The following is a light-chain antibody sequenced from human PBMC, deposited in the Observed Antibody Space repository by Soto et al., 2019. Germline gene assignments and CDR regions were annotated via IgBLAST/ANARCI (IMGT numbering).Light chain of an antibody. V-gene: IGKV3-15*01. CDR3: QQYNNWPQT. J-gene: IGKJ1*01. CDR1: QSLSGN. CDR2: RAS. Sequence: EIVMTQSPATLAGSPGETVTLSCRASQSLSGNLAWYQQKPGQAPRVLIFRASTRATGVPARFSGRGSGTEFTLTISGLQSEDFAVYACQQYNNWPQTFCQGTKVDIK.